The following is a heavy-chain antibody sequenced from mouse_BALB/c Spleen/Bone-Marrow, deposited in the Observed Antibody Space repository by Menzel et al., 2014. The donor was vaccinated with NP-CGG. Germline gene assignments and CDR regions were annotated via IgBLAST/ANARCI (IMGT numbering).Heavy chain of an antibody. V-gene: IGHV1-54*01. CDR2: INPGSGGS. Sequence: VQLQQSGAELVRPGTSVKMSCKASGYAFTNYWIEWVKQRPGQGLEWIGVINPGSGGSNYNEKFKGKATLTADKSSSTAYMQLSSXXXYXXXXXXXXRXMTRYAMDYWGQGTSVTVSS. CDR3: XRXMTRYAMDY. CDR1: GYAFTNYW. J-gene: IGHJ4*01.